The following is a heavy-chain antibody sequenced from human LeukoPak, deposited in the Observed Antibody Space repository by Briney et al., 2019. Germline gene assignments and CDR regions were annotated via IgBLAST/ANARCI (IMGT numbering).Heavy chain of an antibody. CDR3: ARDRGYVFDY. D-gene: IGHD5-12*01. V-gene: IGHV6-1*01. Sequence: SQTLSPTCAISGDSVSSNSVAWNWIRQSPSRGLEWLGRTYYRSKWYNDYAVSVKSRVTIDPDTSKNQFSLHLNSVTPEDTAVYYCARDRGYVFDYWGQGTLVTVSS. J-gene: IGHJ4*02. CDR2: TYYRSKWYN. CDR1: GDSVSSNSVA.